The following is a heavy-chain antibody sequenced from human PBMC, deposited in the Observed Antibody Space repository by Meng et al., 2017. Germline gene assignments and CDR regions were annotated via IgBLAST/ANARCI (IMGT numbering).Heavy chain of an antibody. J-gene: IGHJ6*02. Sequence: SLKISCVVSGFTFDLYGMHWVRQAPGKGLEWVSGILVDSGGIGYADSVKGRFTISRDSAKNSVYLQMNSLRPDDTALYYCTKDLVPGGADVWGQGTTVTVSS. CDR2: ILVDSGGI. V-gene: IGHV3-9*01. D-gene: IGHD4/OR15-4a*01. CDR3: TKDLVPGGADV. CDR1: GFTFDLYG.